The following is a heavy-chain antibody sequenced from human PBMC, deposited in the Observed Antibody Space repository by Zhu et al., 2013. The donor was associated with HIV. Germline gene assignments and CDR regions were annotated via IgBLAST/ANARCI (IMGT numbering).Heavy chain of an antibody. J-gene: IGHJ3*02. Sequence: QVQLVQSGAEVKKPGASVKVSCKASGYTFSDYYIHWVRQAPGQGLEWMGVIDPSGGSTNFAQKFQARVTLTRDTSTSTVFMEMSSLRSEDTAVYYCARAISAAMPYIWGQGTMVTVSS. D-gene: IGHD2-2*01. CDR1: GYTFSDYY. CDR2: IDPSGGST. V-gene: IGHV1-46*01. CDR3: ARAISAAMPYI.